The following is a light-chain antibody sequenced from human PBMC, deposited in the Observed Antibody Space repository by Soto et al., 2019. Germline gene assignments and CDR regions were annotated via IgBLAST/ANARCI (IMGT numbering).Light chain of an antibody. V-gene: IGLV1-44*01. CDR1: SSNIGTSS. CDR3: AAWDDSLNGHV. Sequence: QSVLTQPHSASGTPGQRVTISCSGSSSNIGTSSVHWFKQLPGTAPKLLISTTNQRPSGVPERFSGSKSGTSASLAISGIQSEDEADYYCAAWDDSLNGHVFGTGTKVTVL. J-gene: IGLJ1*01. CDR2: TTN.